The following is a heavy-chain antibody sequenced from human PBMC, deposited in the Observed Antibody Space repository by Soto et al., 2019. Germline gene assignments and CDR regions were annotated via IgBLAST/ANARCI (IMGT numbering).Heavy chain of an antibody. CDR2: ISAYNGNT. CDR1: GYTFTSYG. Sequence: QVPLVQSGAEVKKPGASVMVSCKASGYTFTSYGISWVRQAPGQGLEWMVWISAYNGNTNYAQKLQGRVNMTTDTSTSPADRELRSLRSEDKAVYSCARVRQARNCSGCSCYSKYFPYWGQGTLVTVSS. CDR3: ARVRQARNCSGCSCYSKYFPY. D-gene: IGHD2-15*01. V-gene: IGHV1-18*01. J-gene: IGHJ4*02.